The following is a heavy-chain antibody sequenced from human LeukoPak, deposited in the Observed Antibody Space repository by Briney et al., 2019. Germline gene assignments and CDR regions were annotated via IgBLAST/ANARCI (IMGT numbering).Heavy chain of an antibody. J-gene: IGHJ3*02. D-gene: IGHD3-22*01. CDR3: AREGQDYYDSSGSTNDAFDI. Sequence: GGSLRLSCAASGFTFSSYWMHWVRQAPGKGLVWVSRINSDGSSTSYADSVKGRFTISRDSAKNTLYLKMNSLRAEDTAVYYCAREGQDYYDSSGSTNDAFDIWGQGTMVTVSS. V-gene: IGHV3-74*01. CDR1: GFTFSSYW. CDR2: INSDGSST.